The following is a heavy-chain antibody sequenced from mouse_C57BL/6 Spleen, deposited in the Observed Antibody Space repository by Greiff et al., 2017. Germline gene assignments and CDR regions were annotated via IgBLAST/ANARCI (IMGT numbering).Heavy chain of an antibody. CDR1: GFTFTDYY. D-gene: IGHD4-1*01. CDR2: IRNKANGYTT. CDR3: ARFTGTRYFDY. Sequence: EVKLVESGGGLVQPGGSLSLSCAASGFTFTDYYMSWVRQPPGKALEWLGFIRNKANGYTTEYSASVQGRFTISRDNSQIILYLQMNALRAEDSATYYCARFTGTRYFDYWGQGTTLTVSS. V-gene: IGHV7-3*01. J-gene: IGHJ2*01.